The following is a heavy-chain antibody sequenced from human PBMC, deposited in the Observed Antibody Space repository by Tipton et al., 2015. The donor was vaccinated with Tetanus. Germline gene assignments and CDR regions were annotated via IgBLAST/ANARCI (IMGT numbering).Heavy chain of an antibody. CDR1: GFTFINYY. J-gene: IGHJ4*02. Sequence: SLRLSCEASGFTFINYYMHWVRQVPGKGLVWVSRINSDGSSTSYADSVKGRFTISRDNAKNTLYLQMNSLTAEDTAVYYCTRDRLAYCRAGFCYGPLASWGQGTLVTVSS. V-gene: IGHV3-74*01. CDR2: INSDGSST. CDR3: TRDRLAYCRAGFCYGPLAS. D-gene: IGHD2-15*01.